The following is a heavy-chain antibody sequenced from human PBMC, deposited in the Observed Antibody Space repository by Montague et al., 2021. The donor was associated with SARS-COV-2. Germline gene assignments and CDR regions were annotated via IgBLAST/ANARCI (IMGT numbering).Heavy chain of an antibody. D-gene: IGHD3-10*01. CDR1: GGSISSSSNY. Sequence: SETLSLTCTVSGGSISSSSNYWGWIRQPPGKGLEWIGSIYYSGGTYYXXXLKSRVTISVDTSKNQFSLKLNSVTAADTAVYYCARLVWFGELSSENWFDPGGQGPLVTVSS. CDR2: IYYSGGT. CDR3: ARLVWFGELSSENWFDP. V-gene: IGHV4-39*01. J-gene: IGHJ5*02.